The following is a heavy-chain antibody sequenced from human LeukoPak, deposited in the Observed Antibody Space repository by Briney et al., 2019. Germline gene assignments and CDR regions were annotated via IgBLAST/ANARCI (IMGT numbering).Heavy chain of an antibody. V-gene: IGHV3-11*01. CDR1: GFTFSDYY. Sequence: GGSLRLSCAASGFTFSDYYMSWIRQAPGKGLEWVSYISSSGSTIYYADSVKGRFTISRDNAKNALYLQMNSLRAEDTAVYYCARDPHSARAFDYWGQGTLVTVSS. J-gene: IGHJ4*02. CDR3: ARDPHSARAFDY. CDR2: ISSSGSTI. D-gene: IGHD2-15*01.